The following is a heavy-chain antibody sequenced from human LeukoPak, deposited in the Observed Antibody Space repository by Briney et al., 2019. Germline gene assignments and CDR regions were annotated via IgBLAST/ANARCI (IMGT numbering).Heavy chain of an antibody. V-gene: IGHV4-39*07. J-gene: IGHJ4*02. Sequence: SETLSLTCTVSGGSISSSSYYWGWIRQPPGKGLEWIGSIYYSGSTYYNPSLKSRVTMSVDTSKNQFSLKLSSVTAADTAMYYCARDRGAGYCSSTSCFFDYWGQGTLVTVSS. CDR3: ARDRGAGYCSSTSCFFDY. CDR2: IYYSGST. D-gene: IGHD2-2*01. CDR1: GGSISSSSYY.